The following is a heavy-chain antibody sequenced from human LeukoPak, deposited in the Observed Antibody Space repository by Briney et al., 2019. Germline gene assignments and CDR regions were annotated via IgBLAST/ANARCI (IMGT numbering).Heavy chain of an antibody. CDR2: INPNSGGT. D-gene: IGHD3-22*01. CDR1: GYTFTGYY. V-gene: IGHV1-2*02. J-gene: IGHJ4*02. Sequence: GASVKVSCKASGYTFTGYYMHWVRQAPGQGLEWMGWINPNSGGTNYAQKFQGRVTMTRDMSTSTAYMELSSLRSEDTAVYYCAADLDDSSGYYIPSYSYWGQGTLVTVSS. CDR3: AADLDDSSGYYIPSYSY.